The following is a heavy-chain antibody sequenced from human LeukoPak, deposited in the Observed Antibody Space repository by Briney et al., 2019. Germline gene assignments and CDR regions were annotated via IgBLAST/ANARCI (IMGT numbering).Heavy chain of an antibody. CDR3: ATVRRDFWSGYAWFDP. Sequence: GASVKVSCKVSGYTLTELSMRWVRQAPGKGLEWMGGFDPEDGETIYAQKFQGRVTMTEDTSTDTAYMELSSLRSEDTAVYYCATVRRDFWSGYAWFDPWGQGTLVTVSS. D-gene: IGHD3-3*01. CDR1: GYTLTELS. J-gene: IGHJ5*02. CDR2: FDPEDGET. V-gene: IGHV1-24*01.